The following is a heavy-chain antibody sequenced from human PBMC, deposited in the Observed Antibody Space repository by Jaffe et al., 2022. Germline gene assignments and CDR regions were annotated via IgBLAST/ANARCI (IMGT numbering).Heavy chain of an antibody. D-gene: IGHD5-18*01. J-gene: IGHJ4*02. CDR1: GFTFSGQE. CDR2: ISGSGTTR. Sequence: EVQLVESGGGFVQAGGSLRLSCAASGFTFSGQEMNWVRQAPGKGLESISYISGSGTTRLYADSVKGRFSISRDDAENSLFLEMNSLRAEDTAVYYCARGYSSGSHLGSWGQGTLVTVSS. V-gene: IGHV3-48*03. CDR3: ARGYSSGSHLGS.